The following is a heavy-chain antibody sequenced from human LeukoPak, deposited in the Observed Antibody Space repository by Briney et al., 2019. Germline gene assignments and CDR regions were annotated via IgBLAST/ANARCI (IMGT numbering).Heavy chain of an antibody. V-gene: IGHV3-7*01. CDR2: IKEDGSET. Sequence: GESLRLSCAASGFIFKKYWMNWVRQVPGKGLECLANIKEDGSETYYADSVKGRFTISRDNAKNTLYLQMNSLRAEDTAVYYCARFTAARPVYWGQGALVTVSS. J-gene: IGHJ4*02. D-gene: IGHD6-6*01. CDR1: GFIFKKYW. CDR3: ARFTAARPVY.